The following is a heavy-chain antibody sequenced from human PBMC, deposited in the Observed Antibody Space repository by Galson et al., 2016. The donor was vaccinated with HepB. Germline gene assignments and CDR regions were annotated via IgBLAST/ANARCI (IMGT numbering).Heavy chain of an antibody. CDR1: GFSFNNFH. Sequence: CAASGFSFNNFHMHWVRQAPGKGLVWVGRINTDGIASYADSLKGRFTISRDNSKNTLYLEMNSLRAEDTAVYYCAKGGDYDNWGQGTLVTVSS. CDR2: INTDGIA. V-gene: IGHV3-74*01. J-gene: IGHJ4*02. D-gene: IGHD4-11*01. CDR3: AKGGDYDN.